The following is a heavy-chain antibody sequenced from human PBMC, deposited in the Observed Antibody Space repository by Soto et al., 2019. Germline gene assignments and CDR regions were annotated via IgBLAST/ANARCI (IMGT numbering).Heavy chain of an antibody. J-gene: IGHJ3*02. D-gene: IGHD3-22*01. CDR3: ARGSPYYYDSSGRGDAFDI. CDR1: GGSFSGYY. Sequence: SETLSLTCAVYGGSFSGYYWSWIRQPPGKGLEWIGEINHSGSTNYNPSLKSRVTISVDTSKNQFSLKLSSVTAADTAVYYCARGSPYYYDSSGRGDAFDIWGQGTMVTVSS. V-gene: IGHV4-34*01. CDR2: INHSGST.